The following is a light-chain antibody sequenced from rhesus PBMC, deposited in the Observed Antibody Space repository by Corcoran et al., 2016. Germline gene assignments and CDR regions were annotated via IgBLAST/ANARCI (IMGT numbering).Light chain of an antibody. V-gene: IGKV6-55*01. CDR1: QSMGSS. Sequence: EIVLTQSPAFQSVTLKEKVTITCQASQSMGSSLHWYQQKPDPSPKLLIKYASPSISGVPSRFRGSGSGTDFTLTINSLEAEDAATYSCQQSSSFPLTFGGGTKVEIK. CDR2: YAS. J-gene: IGKJ4*01. CDR3: QQSSSFPLT.